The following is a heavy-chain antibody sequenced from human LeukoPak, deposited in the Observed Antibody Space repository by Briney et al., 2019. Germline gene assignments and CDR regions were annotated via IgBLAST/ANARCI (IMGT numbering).Heavy chain of an antibody. D-gene: IGHD2-2*01. CDR2: ISSSSSYI. Sequence: GGSLRLSCAASGFTFSSYRMNWVRQAPGKGLEWVSSISSSSSYIYYADSVKGRFTISRDNAKNSLYLQMNSLRAEDTAVYYCARELPRTYCSSTSCPLDYWGQGTLVTVSS. V-gene: IGHV3-21*01. J-gene: IGHJ4*02. CDR3: ARELPRTYCSSTSCPLDY. CDR1: GFTFSSYR.